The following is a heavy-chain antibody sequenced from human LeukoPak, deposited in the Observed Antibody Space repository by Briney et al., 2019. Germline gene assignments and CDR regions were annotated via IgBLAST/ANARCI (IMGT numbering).Heavy chain of an antibody. V-gene: IGHV1-18*01. Sequence: GASVKVSCKASGYTFTSHGISWVRQAPGQGLEWMGWISAYNGNTNYAQKLQGRVTMTTDTSTSTAYMELRSLRSDDTAVYYCARGMGLRVTSHFDYWGQGTLVTVSS. D-gene: IGHD3-3*01. CDR1: GYTFTSHG. CDR3: ARGMGLRVTSHFDY. CDR2: ISAYNGNT. J-gene: IGHJ4*02.